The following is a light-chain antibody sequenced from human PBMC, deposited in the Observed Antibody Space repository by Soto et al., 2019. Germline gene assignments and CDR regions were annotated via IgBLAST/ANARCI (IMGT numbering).Light chain of an antibody. J-gene: IGKJ4*01. CDR1: QDINNY. V-gene: IGKV1-33*01. Sequence: DIQMTQSPSSLSASVGDRVTITCQASQDINNYLNWYQQKPGEAPKLLIYDASDLETGVPSRFSGSGSRTDFTFTISSLQPEDIATYYCQQYGSLPLTFGGGTKVESK. CDR3: QQYGSLPLT. CDR2: DAS.